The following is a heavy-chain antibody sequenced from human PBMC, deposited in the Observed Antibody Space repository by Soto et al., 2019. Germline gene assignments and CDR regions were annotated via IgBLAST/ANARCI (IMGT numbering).Heavy chain of an antibody. Sequence: SETLSLTFTVSGGSISSGDYYWSWIRQPPGKGLEWIGYIHYSGSTYYNPSLKSRVTISVDTSKNQFSLKLSSVTAADTAVYYCARDQASRVDPWGQGTLVTVSS. CDR1: GGSISSGDYY. CDR3: ARDQASRVDP. CDR2: IHYSGST. J-gene: IGHJ5*02. V-gene: IGHV4-30-4*01.